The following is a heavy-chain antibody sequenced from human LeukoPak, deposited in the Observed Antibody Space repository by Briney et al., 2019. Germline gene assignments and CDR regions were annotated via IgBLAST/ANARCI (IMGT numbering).Heavy chain of an antibody. J-gene: IGHJ4*02. D-gene: IGHD4-17*01. CDR1: GFTFSSYG. V-gene: IGHV3-30*18. CDR3: AKDLHYGDFEPDY. CDR2: ISYDGSNK. Sequence: PGGSLRLSCAASGFTFSSYGMHWVRQAPGKGLEWVAVISYDGSNKYYVDSVKGRFTISRDNSKNTLYLQMNSLRAEDTAVYYCAKDLHYGDFEPDYWGQGTLVTVSS.